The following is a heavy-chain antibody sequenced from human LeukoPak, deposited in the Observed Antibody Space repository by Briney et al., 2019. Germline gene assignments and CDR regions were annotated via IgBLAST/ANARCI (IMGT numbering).Heavy chain of an antibody. CDR2: IYYSGST. Sequence: SETLSLTCTVSGGSISSGDYYWSWIRQPPGKGLEWIGYIYYSGSTYYYPSLKSRVTISVDTFKNQFSLKLSSVTAADTAVYYCARDPPVGVGASFNYYGMDVWGQGTTVTVSS. V-gene: IGHV4-30-4*01. D-gene: IGHD1-26*01. CDR3: ARDPPVGVGASFNYYGMDV. J-gene: IGHJ6*02. CDR1: GGSISSGDYY.